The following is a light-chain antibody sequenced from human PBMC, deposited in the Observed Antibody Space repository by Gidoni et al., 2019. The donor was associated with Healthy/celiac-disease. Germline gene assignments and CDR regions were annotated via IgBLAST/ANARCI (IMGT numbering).Light chain of an antibody. V-gene: IGKV1-33*01. Sequence: DHQMTQSPSSLSASVGDRVTITCQASQDISNYLNWYQQKPGKAPKLLIYDASNLETGVPSRFSGSGSGTDFTFTISSLQPEDIATYYCQQYDNLPLTFXGXTKVEIK. CDR1: QDISNY. CDR2: DAS. CDR3: QQYDNLPLT. J-gene: IGKJ4*01.